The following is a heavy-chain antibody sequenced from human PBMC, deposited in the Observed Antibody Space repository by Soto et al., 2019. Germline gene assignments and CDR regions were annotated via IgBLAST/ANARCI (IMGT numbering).Heavy chain of an antibody. CDR1: GFTFSSYG. Sequence: PGGSLRLSCAASGFTFSSYGMHWVRQAPGKGLEWVAVISYDGSNKYYADSVKGRFTISRDNSKNTLYLQMNSLRAEDTAVYYCAKTIYGDYVGWFDPWGQGTLVTVSS. J-gene: IGHJ5*02. D-gene: IGHD4-17*01. CDR3: AKTIYGDYVGWFDP. CDR2: ISYDGSNK. V-gene: IGHV3-30*18.